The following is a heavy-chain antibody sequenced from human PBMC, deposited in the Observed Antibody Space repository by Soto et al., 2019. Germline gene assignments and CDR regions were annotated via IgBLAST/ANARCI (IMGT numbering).Heavy chain of an antibody. D-gene: IGHD3-3*01. J-gene: IGHJ6*02. CDR1: GFTFSSYG. V-gene: IGHV3-30*18. CDR3: AKEYDFWSGPTTYYYGMDV. Sequence: QVQLVESGGGVVQPGRSLRLSCAASGFTFSSYGMHWVRQAPGKGLEWVAVISYDGSNKYYADSVKGRFTISRDNSKNTLYLQMNSLRAEDTAVYYCAKEYDFWSGPTTYYYGMDVWGQGTTVTVSS. CDR2: ISYDGSNK.